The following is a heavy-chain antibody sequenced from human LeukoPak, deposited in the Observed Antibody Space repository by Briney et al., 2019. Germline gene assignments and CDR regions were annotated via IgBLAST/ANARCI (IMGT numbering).Heavy chain of an antibody. CDR1: GFTFSSYA. Sequence: GGSLRLSCAASGFTFSSYAMSWVRQAPGKGLEWVSSISSSSSYIYYADSVKGRFTISRDNAKNSLYLQMNSLRAEDTAVYYCARSSSTSLYYYGMDVWGQGTTVTVSS. CDR3: ARSSSTSLYYYGMDV. V-gene: IGHV3-21*01. CDR2: ISSSSSYI. D-gene: IGHD2-2*01. J-gene: IGHJ6*02.